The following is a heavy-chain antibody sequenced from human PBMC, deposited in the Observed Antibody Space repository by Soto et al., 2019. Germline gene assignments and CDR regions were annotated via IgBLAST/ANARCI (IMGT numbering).Heavy chain of an antibody. V-gene: IGHV3-13*05. Sequence: EVQLVESGGGLVQPGGSLRLSCEASGFTFRNYDMHWVRQGTGKGLEWVSGISAAGDPDYADSVEGRVTISRENAQNSFFLQINSLGVGDTAVYYCATTDRDFYGLDVWGQGTTVIVSS. D-gene: IGHD1-1*01. CDR3: ATTDRDFYGLDV. J-gene: IGHJ6*02. CDR1: GFTFRNYD. CDR2: ISAAGDP.